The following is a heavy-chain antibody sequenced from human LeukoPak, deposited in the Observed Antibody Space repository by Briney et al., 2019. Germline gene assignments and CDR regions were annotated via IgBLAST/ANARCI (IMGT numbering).Heavy chain of an antibody. D-gene: IGHD1-14*01. Sequence: PSETLSLTCNVSGDSISSYYWSWIRQPPGKGLEWIGYIYYSGSTNYNPSLKSRVIISLDTSKKQFSLKLSSATAADTAVYYCARGRYGKSSHNFDYWGQGTLVTVSS. J-gene: IGHJ4*02. CDR3: ARGRYGKSSHNFDY. CDR2: IYYSGST. CDR1: GDSISSYY. V-gene: IGHV4-59*12.